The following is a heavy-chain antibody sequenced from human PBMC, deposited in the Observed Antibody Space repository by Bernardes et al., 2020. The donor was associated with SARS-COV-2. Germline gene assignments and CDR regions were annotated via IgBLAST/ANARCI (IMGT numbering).Heavy chain of an antibody. J-gene: IGHJ4*02. CDR3: ARVGDIRQRGYYFDY. CDR2: ISAHNGNT. V-gene: IGHV1-18*01. CDR1: GYTFTSYG. Sequence: ASVKVSCKASGYTFTSYGISWVRQAPGQGLEWMGLISAHNGNTNYAQKLQGRVTMTTDTSTSTAYMELRSLRSDDTAVYYCARVGDIRQRGYYFDYWGQGTLVTVSS. D-gene: IGHD3-10*01.